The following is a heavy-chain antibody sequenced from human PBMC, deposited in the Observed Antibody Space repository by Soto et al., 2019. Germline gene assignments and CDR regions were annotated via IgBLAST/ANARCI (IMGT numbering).Heavy chain of an antibody. J-gene: IGHJ5*02. CDR1: GFIFSGYA. CDR2: ISGNSDTI. Sequence: EVQLLESGGALVQPGGSLRLSCAATGFIFSGYAMSWVRQAPGKGLEWVSVISGNSDTIYYADSVKGRFTISRDNSKNTLFLQMNSLKADDTAVYFCAKNLVRTAVPFDPWGQGTLVTVSS. D-gene: IGHD2-21*02. V-gene: IGHV3-23*01. CDR3: AKNLVRTAVPFDP.